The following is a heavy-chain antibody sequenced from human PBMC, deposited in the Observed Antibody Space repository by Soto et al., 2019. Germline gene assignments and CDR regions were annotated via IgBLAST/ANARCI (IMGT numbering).Heavy chain of an antibody. CDR2: VYYSGST. V-gene: IGHV4-30-4*01. D-gene: IGHD3-22*01. J-gene: IGHJ2*01. Sequence: SETLSLTCTVSGDSINNNDYYWNWIRQTPGKGLEWIGYVYYSGSTYYIPSLKSRLSMSVDTSKNQFSLKLSSVTAADTAIYYCPRISYYYDKCYFVLWGRAPLVTVST. CDR3: PRISYYYDKCYFVL. CDR1: GDSINNNDYY.